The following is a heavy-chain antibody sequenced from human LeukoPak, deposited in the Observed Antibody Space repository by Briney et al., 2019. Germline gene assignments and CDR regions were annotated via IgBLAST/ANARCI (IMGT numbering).Heavy chain of an antibody. CDR1: GFTFSSYW. D-gene: IGHD1-26*01. J-gene: IGHJ3*02. CDR2: IKQDGSEK. V-gene: IGHV3-7*01. Sequence: QPGGSLRLSCAASGFTFSSYWMSWVRQAPGKGLEWVANIKQDGSEKYYVDSVKGRFTISRDNAKNSLYLQMNSLRAEDTAVYYCARDLSGSYDAFDIWGQGTMVTVSS. CDR3: ARDLSGSYDAFDI.